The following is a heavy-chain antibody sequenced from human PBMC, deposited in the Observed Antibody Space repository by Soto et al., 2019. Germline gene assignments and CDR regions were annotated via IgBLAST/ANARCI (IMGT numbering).Heavy chain of an antibody. J-gene: IGHJ6*03. CDR1: GFTFSSYA. CDR2: ISGSGGST. Sequence: EVQLLESGGGLVQPGGSLRLSCAASGFTFSSYAMSWVRQAPGKGLEWVSAISGSGGSTYYADSVKGRFTISRDNSKNTLYLQMNSLRAEDTAVYYCAKGGYCSSTSCYYYYYYYYMDVWGKGTTVTVSS. D-gene: IGHD2-2*03. CDR3: AKGGYCSSTSCYYYYYYYYMDV. V-gene: IGHV3-23*01.